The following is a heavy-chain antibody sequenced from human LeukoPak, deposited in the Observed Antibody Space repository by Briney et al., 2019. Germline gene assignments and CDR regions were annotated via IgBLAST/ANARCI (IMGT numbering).Heavy chain of an antibody. CDR3: ASGTGGGNPFDY. V-gene: IGHV4-39*07. J-gene: IGHJ4*02. CDR2: IYFSGGA. CDR1: GDITHY. Sequence: SETLSLTCTVSGDITHYWGWIRQPPGKGLECIGSIYFSGGAYYNPSLRSRVTISVDTSKNQFSLKLSSVTAADTAVYYCASGTGGGNPFDYWGQGTLVTVSS. D-gene: IGHD4-23*01.